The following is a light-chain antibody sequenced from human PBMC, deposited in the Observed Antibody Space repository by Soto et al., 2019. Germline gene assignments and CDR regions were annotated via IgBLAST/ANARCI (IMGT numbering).Light chain of an antibody. CDR2: EVS. CDR3: GSYTTIKNFV. J-gene: IGLJ1*01. Sequence: QPALTQPASVSGSPGQSITISCTGTGSDVGGYNFVSWYQQHPGNAPKLMIYEVSNRPSGVSYRFSGSKSGNTASLTISGLQAEDEADYYCGSYTTIKNFVFGTGTKVTVL. V-gene: IGLV2-14*01. CDR1: GSDVGGYNF.